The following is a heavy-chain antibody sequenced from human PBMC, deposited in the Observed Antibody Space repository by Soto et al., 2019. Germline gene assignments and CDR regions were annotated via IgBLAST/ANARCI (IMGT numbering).Heavy chain of an antibody. Sequence: GSLRLSCAASGFTFDDYTMHWVRQAPGKGLEWVSLISWDGGSTYYADSVKGRFTISRDNSKNSLYLQMNSLRTEDTALYYCEKDRTKYSSSHIFDYWGQGTLVTVSS. V-gene: IGHV3-43*01. CDR1: GFTFDDYT. J-gene: IGHJ4*02. CDR3: EKDRTKYSSSHIFDY. D-gene: IGHD6-6*01. CDR2: ISWDGGST.